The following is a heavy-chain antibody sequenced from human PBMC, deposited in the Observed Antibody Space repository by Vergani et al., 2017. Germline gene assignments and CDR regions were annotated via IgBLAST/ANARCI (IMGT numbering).Heavy chain of an antibody. J-gene: IGHJ4*02. CDR2: IIPSFGTA. CDR1: GGTFSSYA. D-gene: IGHD3-10*01. V-gene: IGHV1-69*06. Sequence: QVQLVQSGAEVKKPGSSVKVSCKASGGTFSSYAISWVRQAPGQGLEWMGGIIPSFGTANYAQKFQGRVTITADKSTSTAYMELSSLRSEDTAVYYCARAPSWPPYHRVGSYFFDYWGQGTLVTVSS. CDR3: ARAPSWPPYHRVGSYFFDY.